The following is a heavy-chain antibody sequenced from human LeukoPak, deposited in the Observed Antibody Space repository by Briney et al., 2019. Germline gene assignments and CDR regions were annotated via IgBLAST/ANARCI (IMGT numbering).Heavy chain of an antibody. J-gene: IGHJ6*04. CDR1: GFIFSDYS. CDR3: ARDRFLEWNLDV. V-gene: IGHV3-21*01. D-gene: IGHD3-3*01. CDR2: ISTSSSYI. Sequence: GGSLRLSCAASGFIFSDYSMNWVRQAPGKGLEWVSSISTSSSYIYYADSVKGRFTISRHNAKNSLYLQMNSLRAEDTAVYYCARDRFLEWNLDVWGKGTTVTVSS.